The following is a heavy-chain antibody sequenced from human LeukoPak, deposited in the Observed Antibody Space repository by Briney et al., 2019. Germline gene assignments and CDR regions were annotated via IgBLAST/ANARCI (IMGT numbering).Heavy chain of an antibody. V-gene: IGHV4-39*01. CDR2: IYFSGGT. CDR1: GGSISSSDYY. D-gene: IGHD6-6*01. CDR3: ARWQYTISSGWFDP. Sequence: SETLSLTCTVSGGSISSSDYYWGWIRQPPGKGLEWIGSIYFSGGTYYNPSLKSRVTISVDTSKNQFSLKLSSVTAADTAVYYCARWQYTISSGWFDPWGQGTLVTVSS. J-gene: IGHJ5*02.